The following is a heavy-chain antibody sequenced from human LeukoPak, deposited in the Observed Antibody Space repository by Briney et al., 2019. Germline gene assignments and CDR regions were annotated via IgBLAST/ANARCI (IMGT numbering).Heavy chain of an antibody. CDR2: ISGSGDST. D-gene: IGHD3-22*01. Sequence: GGSLRLSCAASGFTFRSYAMSWVRQAPGKGLEWVSAISGSGDSTYYADSVKGRFTISRDNSQNTLYLQMNSLRVEDTAVYYCANVYDTSGVRGNYWGQGTLVTVST. CDR1: GFTFRSYA. V-gene: IGHV3-23*01. CDR3: ANVYDTSGVRGNY. J-gene: IGHJ4*02.